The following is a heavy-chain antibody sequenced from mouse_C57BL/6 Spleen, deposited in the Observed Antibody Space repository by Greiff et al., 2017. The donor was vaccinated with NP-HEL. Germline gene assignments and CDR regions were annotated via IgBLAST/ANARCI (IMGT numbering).Heavy chain of an antibody. CDR3: AREGGLRRPAWFAY. D-gene: IGHD2-4*01. Sequence: QVQLKQSGAELVKPGASVKISCKASGYAFSSYWMNWVKQRPGKGLEWIGQIYPGDGDTNYNGKFKGKATLTADKSSSTAYMQLSSLTSEDSAVYFCAREGGLRRPAWFAYWGQGTLVTVSA. CDR1: GYAFSSYW. CDR2: IYPGDGDT. J-gene: IGHJ3*01. V-gene: IGHV1-80*01.